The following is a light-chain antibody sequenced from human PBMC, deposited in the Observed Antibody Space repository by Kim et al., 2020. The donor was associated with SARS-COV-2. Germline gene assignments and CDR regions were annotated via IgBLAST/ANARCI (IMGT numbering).Light chain of an antibody. J-gene: IGLJ2*01. V-gene: IGLV3-25*03. CDR3: QSADSSGTYVL. CDR1: ALPKHY. CDR2: KDS. Sequence: PGQTTRITCAGDALPKHYAYWYQQKPGQAPVLVIYKDSERPSGIPERFSGSSSGTTVTLTISGVQAEDEADYYCQSADSSGTYVLFGGGTQLTVL.